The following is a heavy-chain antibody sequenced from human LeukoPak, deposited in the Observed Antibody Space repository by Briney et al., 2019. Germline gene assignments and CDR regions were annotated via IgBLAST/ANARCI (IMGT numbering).Heavy chain of an antibody. CDR1: GYTFTSYG. V-gene: IGHV1-18*04. D-gene: IGHD2-15*01. J-gene: IGHJ4*02. CDR2: ISANNGDT. Sequence: ASVKVSCKASGYTFTSYGISWVRQAPGQGLEWMGWISANNGDTRHAQNLQGRVTMTTDASTSTAYMELRSLRSDDTAVYYCAREFLVGREGQAWSYYFDYWGQGTLVTVSS. CDR3: AREFLVGREGQAWSYYFDY.